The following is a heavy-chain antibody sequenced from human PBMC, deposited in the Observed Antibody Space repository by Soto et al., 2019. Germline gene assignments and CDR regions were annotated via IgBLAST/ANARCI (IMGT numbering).Heavy chain of an antibody. D-gene: IGHD1-26*01. J-gene: IGHJ6*02. Sequence: PGGSLRLSCAASGFTFSSYCMTWVRQAPGKGLEWVANINQDGSEKYYVDSVKDRFTISRDNAKNSLYLQMNSLRAEDTAVYYCARDERVGAAPPYYGLDVWGQGTTVTVSS. V-gene: IGHV3-7*05. CDR1: GFTFSSYC. CDR3: ARDERVGAAPPYYGLDV. CDR2: INQDGSEK.